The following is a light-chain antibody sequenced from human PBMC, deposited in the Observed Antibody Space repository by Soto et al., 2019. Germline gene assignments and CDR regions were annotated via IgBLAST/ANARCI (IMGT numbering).Light chain of an antibody. CDR1: QSISSW. CDR3: QQHNNFPLT. V-gene: IGKV1-5*03. J-gene: IGKJ4*01. Sequence: DIQMTQSPSTLSASVGDRVTITCRASQSISSWLTWYQQKPGKAPKVLIYKASSLGSGVPSRFSGSGSGTEFTLTISSLQPDDFATYYCQQHNNFPLTFGGGTKVGIK. CDR2: KAS.